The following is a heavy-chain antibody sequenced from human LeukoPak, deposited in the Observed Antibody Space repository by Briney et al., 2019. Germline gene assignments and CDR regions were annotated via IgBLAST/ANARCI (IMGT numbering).Heavy chain of an antibody. CDR2: IIPIFGTA. J-gene: IGHJ4*02. CDR1: GGTFSSYA. Sequence: GASVKVSCKASGGTFSSYAISWVRQAPGQGLEWMGGIIPIFGTANYAQKFQGRVTITADKSTSTAYMELSSLRSEDTAVYYCGREGGWGLQLVYWGQGTLVTVSS. D-gene: IGHD5-24*01. V-gene: IGHV1-69*06. CDR3: GREGGWGLQLVY.